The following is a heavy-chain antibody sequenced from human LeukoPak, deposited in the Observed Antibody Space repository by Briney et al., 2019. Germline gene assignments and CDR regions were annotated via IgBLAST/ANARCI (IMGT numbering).Heavy chain of an antibody. V-gene: IGHV3-30*18. CDR2: ISSDGSYQ. CDR3: AKDPAVAGTSYFDL. Sequence: PGGSLRLSCAASGFTFSNYGIHWVRQALGKGLEWVAIISSDGSYQYYVDSVKGRFTISRDNSKNTLYLQMNSLRVEDTAVYYCAKDPAVAGTSYFDLWGRGTLVTVSS. J-gene: IGHJ2*01. CDR1: GFTFSNYG. D-gene: IGHD6-19*01.